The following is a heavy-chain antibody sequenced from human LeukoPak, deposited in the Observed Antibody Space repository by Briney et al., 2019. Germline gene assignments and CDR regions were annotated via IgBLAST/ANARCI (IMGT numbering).Heavy chain of an antibody. CDR3: AIRGHSNAFDY. J-gene: IGHJ4*02. D-gene: IGHD5-18*01. V-gene: IGHV3-21*01. Sequence: GGSLRLSCAASGFTFNTYTMSWVRQAPGKGLEWVSSISSSSDYIYYADSVKGRFAISRDSAKNSLYLQLNSLRAEDTAVYYCAIRGHSNAFDYWGQGTLVTVSS. CDR2: ISSSSDYI. CDR1: GFTFNTYT.